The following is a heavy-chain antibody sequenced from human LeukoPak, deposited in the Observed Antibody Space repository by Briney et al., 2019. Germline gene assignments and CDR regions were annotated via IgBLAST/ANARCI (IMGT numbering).Heavy chain of an antibody. D-gene: IGHD6-13*01. CDR2: IYYSGST. V-gene: IGHV4-31*03. J-gene: IGHJ4*02. Sequence: SETLSLTCTVSGGSISSGGYYWSWIRQHPGTGLEWIGYIYYSGSTYYNPSLKSRVTISVDTSKNQFSLKLSSVTAADTAVYYCARVHSSSWYRYYFDYWGQGTLVTVSS. CDR3: ARVHSSSWYRYYFDY. CDR1: GGSISSGGYY.